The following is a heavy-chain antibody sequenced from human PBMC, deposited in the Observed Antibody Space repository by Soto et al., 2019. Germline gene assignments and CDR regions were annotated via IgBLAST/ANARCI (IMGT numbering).Heavy chain of an antibody. J-gene: IGHJ3*02. CDR3: ARGHEYGGNSDAFDS. Sequence: QVQLVQSGAEVKKPGSSVKVSCKASGGTFSTSSSNWVRQAPGQRPEGMGNIHPIFGTADYAQKCQGRVTIPADKTTTAAYMGMRRLLSEDTAVYDWARGHEYGGNSDAFDSWGPGKVVTVSS. CDR2: IHPIFGTA. CDR1: GGTFSTSS. V-gene: IGHV1-69*14. D-gene: IGHD4-17*01.